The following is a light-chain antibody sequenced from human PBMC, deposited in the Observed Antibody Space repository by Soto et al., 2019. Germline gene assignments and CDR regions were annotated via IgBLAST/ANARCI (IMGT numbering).Light chain of an antibody. Sequence: QSALTQPASVSGSPGQSITISCTGTSSDVGGYNYVSWYQHHPVKAPKLIIYDVNHRPSGVYRRFSGSKSGSTASLTISGLQAWDEADYFCSSFSGNNKWVFGGGTKLTVL. CDR2: DVN. V-gene: IGLV2-14*01. CDR3: SSFSGNNKWV. CDR1: SSDVGGYNY. J-gene: IGLJ3*02.